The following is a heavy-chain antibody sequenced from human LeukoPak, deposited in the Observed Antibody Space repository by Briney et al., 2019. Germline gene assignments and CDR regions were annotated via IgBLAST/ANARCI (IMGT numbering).Heavy chain of an antibody. CDR3: AREVGSGTNWFDP. CDR2: IYHSGNT. V-gene: IGHV4-59*12. CDR1: GDSISSYY. D-gene: IGHD3-10*01. J-gene: IGHJ5*02. Sequence: TSETLSLTCTVSGDSISSYYWSWIRQPPGKGLEWIGYIYHSGNTYYNPSLKSRVTISVDRSKTQFSLKLSSVTAADTAVYYCAREVGSGTNWFDPWGQGTLVTVSS.